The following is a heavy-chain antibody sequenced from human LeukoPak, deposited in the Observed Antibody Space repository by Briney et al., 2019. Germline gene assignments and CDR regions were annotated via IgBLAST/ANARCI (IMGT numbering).Heavy chain of an antibody. CDR2: IYYSGST. CDR1: GGSISSYY. J-gene: IGHJ6*02. CDR3: ARDRRAYSSSWYYYYYGMDV. V-gene: IGHV4-59*01. Sequence: SETLSLTCTVSGGSISSYYWSWIRQPPGKGLEWIGYIYYSGSTNYNPSLKSRVTISVDTSKNQFSLKLSSVTAAGTAVYYCARDRRAYSSSWYYYYYGMDVWGQGTTVTVSS. D-gene: IGHD6-13*01.